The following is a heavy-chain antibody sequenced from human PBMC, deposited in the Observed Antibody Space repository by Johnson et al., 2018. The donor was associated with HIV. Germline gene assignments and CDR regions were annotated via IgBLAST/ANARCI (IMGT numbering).Heavy chain of an antibody. CDR2: ISYAGSHK. D-gene: IGHD4-23*01. CDR1: AFAFSSYV. J-gene: IGHJ3*02. V-gene: IGHV3-30*04. CDR3: AKRATVVSGSPIDAFYS. Sequence: QVQLVESGGGVVQPGRSLRLSCAASAFAFSSYVMHWVRQAPGKGLEWVAVISYAGSHKYYAHFVQGRFTISRDTSKNTLYLQMNSLRPEDTAVYFCAKRATVVSGSPIDAFYSWGQGTMVTVSS.